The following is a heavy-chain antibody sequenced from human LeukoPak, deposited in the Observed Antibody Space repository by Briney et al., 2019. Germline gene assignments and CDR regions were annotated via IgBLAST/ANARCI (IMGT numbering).Heavy chain of an antibody. CDR3: ARGPHAGKYSSGWYDYYYYGMDV. D-gene: IGHD6-19*01. CDR1: GYTFTGYY. Sequence: GASVKVSCKASGYTFTGYYMHWVRQAPGQGLEWMGWINPNSGGTNYAQKFQGRVTMTRDTSISTAYMELSRLRSDDTAVYYCARGPHAGKYSSGWYDYYYYGMDVWGQGTTVTVSS. J-gene: IGHJ6*02. V-gene: IGHV1-2*02. CDR2: INPNSGGT.